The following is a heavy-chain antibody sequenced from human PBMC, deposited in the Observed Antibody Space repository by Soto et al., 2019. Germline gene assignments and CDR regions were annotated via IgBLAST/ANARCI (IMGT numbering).Heavy chain of an antibody. CDR2: ISWNSGSI. CDR1: GFTFDDYA. Sequence: GGSLRLSCAASGFTFDDYAMHWVRQAPGKGLEWVSGISWNSGSIGYAESVKGRFTISRDNAKNSLYLQMNSLRAEDTVLYYCAKDMSSGWYRAFDIWGQGTMVTVSS. V-gene: IGHV3-9*01. J-gene: IGHJ3*02. D-gene: IGHD6-19*01. CDR3: AKDMSSGWYRAFDI.